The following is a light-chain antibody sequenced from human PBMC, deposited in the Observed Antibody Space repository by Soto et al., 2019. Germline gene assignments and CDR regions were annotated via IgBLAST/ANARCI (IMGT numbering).Light chain of an antibody. J-gene: IGKJ1*01. V-gene: IGKV3-11*01. Sequence: IVLTQSPATLSLSPGERATLSCRASQSVTTFLAWYQQKPGQAPRLLIYGASTTATGIPARFSGSGSGPDFTLTIYRLQPEDFAVYYCQQYDTSPWTSGQGTKVDIK. CDR1: QSVTTF. CDR3: QQYDTSPWT. CDR2: GAS.